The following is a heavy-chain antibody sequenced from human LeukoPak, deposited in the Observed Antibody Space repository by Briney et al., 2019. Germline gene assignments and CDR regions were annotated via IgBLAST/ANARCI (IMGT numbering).Heavy chain of an antibody. J-gene: IGHJ4*02. Sequence: GGSLRLSCVASGFNFNNYSLNWVRQAPGKGLEWVSYIGSSGLIIYYADSVKGRLTISRDNAKNSLFLQMSSLRAEDTAVYYCARGTITMVRGVIKGYFDYWGQGTLVTVSS. CDR2: IGSSGLII. CDR3: ARGTITMVRGVIKGYFDY. V-gene: IGHV3-48*04. D-gene: IGHD3-10*01. CDR1: GFNFNNYS.